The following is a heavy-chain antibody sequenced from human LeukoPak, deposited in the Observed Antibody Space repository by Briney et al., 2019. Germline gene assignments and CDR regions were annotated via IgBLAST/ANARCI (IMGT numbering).Heavy chain of an antibody. CDR2: INPSGGST. D-gene: IGHD2-15*01. J-gene: IGHJ5*02. CDR3: ARVYSSYGISTQLWFDP. Sequence: ASVKVSCKASGYTFTSYYMHWVRQAPGQGLERMGIINPSGGSTSYAQKFQGRVTMTRDTSTSTVYMELSSLRSEDTAVYYCARVYSSYGISTQLWFDPWGQGTLVTVSS. V-gene: IGHV1-46*01. CDR1: GYTFTSYY.